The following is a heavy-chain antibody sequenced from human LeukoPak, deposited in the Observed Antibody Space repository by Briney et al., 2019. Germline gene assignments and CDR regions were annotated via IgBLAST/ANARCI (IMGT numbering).Heavy chain of an antibody. CDR2: ISAYNGNT. V-gene: IGHV1-18*01. D-gene: IGHD2-2*01. Sequence: GASVQVSCKASGYTFTSYGISWVRQAPGQGLEWMGWISAYNGNTNYAQKLQGRVTMTTDTSTSTAYMELRSLRSDDTAVYYCAREYCSSTSCYAGNWFDPWGQGTLVTVSS. CDR1: GYTFTSYG. J-gene: IGHJ5*02. CDR3: AREYCSSTSCYAGNWFDP.